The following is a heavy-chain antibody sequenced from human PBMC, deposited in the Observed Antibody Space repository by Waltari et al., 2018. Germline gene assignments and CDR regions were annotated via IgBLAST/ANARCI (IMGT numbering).Heavy chain of an antibody. CDR2: MHYHPNT. V-gene: IGHV4-59*08. J-gene: IGHJ4*02. Sequence: QVQLQESGPGLVKPSETLSLTCTVPGGCITAYYWSWIRQPPGKGLEWIGSMHYHPNTNYNPSLKSRVTMSLDKSKNQFSLRLSSVIDTDTAVYYCARHEAAGYYSYWGQGTLVTVSS. CDR3: ARHEAAGYYSY. D-gene: IGHD3-22*01. CDR1: GGCITAYY.